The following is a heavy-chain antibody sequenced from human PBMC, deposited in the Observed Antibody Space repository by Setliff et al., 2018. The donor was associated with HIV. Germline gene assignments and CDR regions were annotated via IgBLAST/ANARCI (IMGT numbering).Heavy chain of an antibody. J-gene: IGHJ4*02. CDR3: ARVADGYNSYFDY. D-gene: IGHD5-18*01. CDR2: ISGSSSYI. CDR1: GFTFSSYS. Sequence: GGSLRLSCAASGFTFSSYSMNWVRQAPGKGLEWVSCISGSSSYIYYADSVKGRFTMSRDNAKNSLFLQMHSLRAEDTAVYYCARVADGYNSYFDYWGQGTVVTVSS. V-gene: IGHV3-21*01.